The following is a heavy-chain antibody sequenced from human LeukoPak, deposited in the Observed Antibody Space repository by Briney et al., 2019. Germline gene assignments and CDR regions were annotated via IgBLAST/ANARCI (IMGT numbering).Heavy chain of an antibody. D-gene: IGHD6-13*01. CDR3: ARSISGIAAAGTFGWFDP. V-gene: IGHV4-31*03. Sequence: SETLSLTCTVSGGSISSGGYYWSWIRQHPGTGLEWIGYIYYSGSTYYNPSLKSRVTISKDTSKNQFSLKLSSVAAADTAVYYCARSISGIAAAGTFGWFDPWGQGTLVTVSS. CDR2: IYYSGST. J-gene: IGHJ5*02. CDR1: GGSISSGGYY.